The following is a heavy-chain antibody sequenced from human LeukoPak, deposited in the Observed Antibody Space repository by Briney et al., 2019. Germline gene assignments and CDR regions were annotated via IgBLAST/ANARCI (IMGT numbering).Heavy chain of an antibody. V-gene: IGHV3-48*02. CDR1: GFTFSSYS. CDR3: ARIYDSTAY. Sequence: GGSLRLSCAASGFTFSSYSMNWVRQTPGKGLEWISYIDSSSSSIYYADSVKGRFTISRDNAKNSLYLQMNSLRDEDTAVYYCARIYDSTAYWGQGTLVTVSS. D-gene: IGHD3-22*01. CDR2: IDSSSSSI. J-gene: IGHJ4*02.